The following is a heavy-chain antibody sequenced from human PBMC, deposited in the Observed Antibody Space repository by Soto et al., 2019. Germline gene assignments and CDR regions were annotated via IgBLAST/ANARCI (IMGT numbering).Heavy chain of an antibody. CDR3: ARESSSSGRDY. CDR1: GYTFTSYG. CDR2: ISVCNGNT. V-gene: IGHV1-18*01. J-gene: IGHJ4*02. Sequence: QVQLVQSGAEVKKPGASVKVSCKASGYTFTSYGISWVRQAPGQGLEGMGWISVCNGNTNYARKRQGRVTMTTDTTTSTAYMELRSLRSDDTAVYYCARESSSSGRDYWGQGTLVTVSS. D-gene: IGHD6-13*01.